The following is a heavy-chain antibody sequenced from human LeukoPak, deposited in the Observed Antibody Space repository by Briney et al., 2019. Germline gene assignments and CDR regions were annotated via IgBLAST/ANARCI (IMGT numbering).Heavy chain of an antibody. CDR2: IHYSGTT. CDR3: ARRKANLNWFDT. J-gene: IGHJ5*02. Sequence: SETLSLTCTVSGGSLNNKDYYWGWIRQPPGKGLECIGGIHYSGTTYYIPSLKSRVTISVDTSKNQFSLKLKSVTAADTAVYYCARRKANLNWFDTWGRGTLVSVSS. CDR1: GGSLNNKDYY. V-gene: IGHV4-39*01.